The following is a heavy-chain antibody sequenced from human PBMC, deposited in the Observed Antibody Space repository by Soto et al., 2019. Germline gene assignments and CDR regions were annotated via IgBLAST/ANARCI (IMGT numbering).Heavy chain of an antibody. CDR3: ALHFPSGHNSNYIVF. D-gene: IGHD1-1*01. CDR2: IYYSGST. J-gene: IGHJ4*02. Sequence: PSETLSLTCTVSGGSISSYYWSWIRQPPGKGLEWIGYIYYSGSTNYNPSLKSRVTISVDTSKNQFSLKLSSVTAADTAVYYCALHFPSGHNSNYIVFWGQGTLVNVSS. V-gene: IGHV4-59*08. CDR1: GGSISSYY.